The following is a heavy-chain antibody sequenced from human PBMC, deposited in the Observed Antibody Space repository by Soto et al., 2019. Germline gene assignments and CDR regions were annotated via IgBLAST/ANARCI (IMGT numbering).Heavy chain of an antibody. D-gene: IGHD3-9*01. CDR1: GYSFTNYW. CDR2: INPADSDT. V-gene: IGHV5-51*01. J-gene: IGHJ4*02. Sequence: EVQLVQSGAEVRKPGESRKISCKGSGYSFTNYWIGWVRQMPGKGLEWMGIINPADSDTRYSPSFQGQVTVSVDKSISTAYLQRGCLKASDTAMYYCVRPDSTGYYSHWGQGTPVTVSS. CDR3: VRPDSTGYYSH.